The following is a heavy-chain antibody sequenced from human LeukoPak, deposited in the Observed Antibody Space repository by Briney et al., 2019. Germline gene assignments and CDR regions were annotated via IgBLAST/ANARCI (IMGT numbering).Heavy chain of an antibody. CDR3: AKDESRYYGSSGHAIDY. CDR2: IWYDGSNK. Sequence: GRSLRLSCAASGFTFSDYGMHWVRQAPGKGLEWVAVIWYDGSNKYYADSVKGRFTISRDNSKNTLYLQMNSLRAEDTAVYYCAKDESRYYGSSGHAIDYWGQGTLVTVSS. CDR1: GFTFSDYG. V-gene: IGHV3-33*06. J-gene: IGHJ4*02. D-gene: IGHD3-22*01.